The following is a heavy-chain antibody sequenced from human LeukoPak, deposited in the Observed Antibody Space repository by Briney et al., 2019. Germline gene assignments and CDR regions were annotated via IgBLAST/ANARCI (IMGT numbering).Heavy chain of an antibody. CDR1: GYSFTSYW. V-gene: IGHV5-51*01. Sequence: GESLKISCKGSGYSFTSYWIGWVRQMPGKGLEWIGIIYPGDSHTRHSPSFQGQVNISADKSISTAYLQWSSLKASDTAMHYCARARLAVGIPGDYWGQGTLVTVS. CDR2: IYPGDSHT. CDR3: ARARLAVGIPGDY. J-gene: IGHJ4*02. D-gene: IGHD6-19*01.